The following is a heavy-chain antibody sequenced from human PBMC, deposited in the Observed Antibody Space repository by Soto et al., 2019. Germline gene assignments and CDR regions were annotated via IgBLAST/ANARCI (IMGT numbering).Heavy chain of an antibody. CDR2: IIPMYGPA. CDR3: ARVTSMVRGVIDNWFDP. J-gene: IGHJ5*02. CDR1: GGTFSSYA. D-gene: IGHD3-10*01. V-gene: IGHV1-69*01. Sequence: QVPLVQSGAEVKKPGSSVTVSCKASGGTFSSYAIHWVRQAPGQGLEWMGGIIPMYGPAKYAQRFQGRVTITADESTTTGYMELTSLTPQDTAVYYCARVTSMVRGVIDNWFDPWGHGTLVTVSS.